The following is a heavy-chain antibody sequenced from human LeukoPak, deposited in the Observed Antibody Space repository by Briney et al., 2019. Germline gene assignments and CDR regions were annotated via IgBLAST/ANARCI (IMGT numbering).Heavy chain of an antibody. D-gene: IGHD4/OR15-4a*01. Sequence: PGGSLRLSRAASGFASSEYYMSSIRQAPGKGLESVSYISSSGSTIYYADSVKGLSSHSRDHAKNSLYLQMNSLRAEDTAVYYCASANPHSQRPFDYWGQGTLVTVSS. CDR1: GFASSEYY. V-gene: IGHV3-11*04. CDR2: ISSSGSTI. CDR3: ASANPHSQRPFDY. J-gene: IGHJ4*02.